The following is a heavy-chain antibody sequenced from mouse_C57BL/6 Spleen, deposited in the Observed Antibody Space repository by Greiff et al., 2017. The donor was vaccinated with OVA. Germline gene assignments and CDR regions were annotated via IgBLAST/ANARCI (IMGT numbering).Heavy chain of an antibody. D-gene: IGHD1-1*01. CDR2: IDPEDGDT. CDR3: ASSFITTVVDDLDY. Sequence: VQLQQSGAELVKPGASVKLSCTASGFNFTDYYMHWVKQRTEQGLEWIGRIDPEDGDTNYAPKFQGKATITVDTSSNTAYLQLSSLTSEDTAVYYCASSFITTVVDDLDYWGQGTTLTVSS. J-gene: IGHJ2*01. CDR1: GFNFTDYY. V-gene: IGHV14-2*01.